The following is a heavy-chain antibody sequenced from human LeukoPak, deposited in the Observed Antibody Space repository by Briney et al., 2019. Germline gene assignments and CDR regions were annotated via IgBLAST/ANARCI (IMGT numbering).Heavy chain of an antibody. D-gene: IGHD5-18*01. V-gene: IGHV1-2*04. CDR3: ARAGGGYSYGAIDY. CDR2: INPNSGGT. Sequence: ASVKVSCKASGYTFTGYYMHWVRQAPGQGLEWMGWINPNSGGTNYAQKFQGWVTMTRDTSISTAYVELSRLRSDDTAVYYCARAGGGYSYGAIDYWGQGTLVTVSS. J-gene: IGHJ4*02. CDR1: GYTFTGYY.